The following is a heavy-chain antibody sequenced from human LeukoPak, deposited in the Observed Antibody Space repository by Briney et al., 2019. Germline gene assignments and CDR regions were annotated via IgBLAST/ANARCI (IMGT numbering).Heavy chain of an antibody. Sequence: GGSLRLSCAAAGFTVSSNYMSWVRQAPGKGLEGVSVIYSGGSPYYADSVKGRFTISRDNSKNTLYLQMNSLRAEDTAVYHCARSGPITSDAFDIWGQGTMVTVSS. CDR1: GFTVSSNY. V-gene: IGHV3-66*02. CDR2: IYSGGSP. J-gene: IGHJ3*02. D-gene: IGHD1-20*01. CDR3: ARSGPITSDAFDI.